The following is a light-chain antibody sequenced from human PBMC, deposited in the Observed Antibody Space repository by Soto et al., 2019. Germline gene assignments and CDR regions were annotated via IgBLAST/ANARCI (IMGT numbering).Light chain of an antibody. CDR2: EVS. Sequence: QSALTQPASVSGSPGQSITISCTGTSVDVGGYNYVSWYQQHPGKAPKLMIYEVSNRPSGVSNRFSGSKSGNTASLTISGLQAEDEADYYCSSYTRSSTRVFGGGTKLTVL. CDR3: SSYTRSSTRV. J-gene: IGLJ3*02. V-gene: IGLV2-14*01. CDR1: SVDVGGYNY.